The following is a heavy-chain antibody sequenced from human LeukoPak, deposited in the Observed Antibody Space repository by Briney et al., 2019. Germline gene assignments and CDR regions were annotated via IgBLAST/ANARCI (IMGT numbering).Heavy chain of an antibody. D-gene: IGHD5-12*01. CDR1: GYTFTGYY. V-gene: IGHV1-2*02. Sequence: ASVKVSCKASGYTFTGYYMHWVRQAPGQGLEWMGWINPNSGGTNCAQKFQGRVTMTRGTSISTAYMELSRLRSDDTAVYYCARGYSGYLNPYYYMDVWGKGTTVTVSS. J-gene: IGHJ6*03. CDR3: ARGYSGYLNPYYYMDV. CDR2: INPNSGGT.